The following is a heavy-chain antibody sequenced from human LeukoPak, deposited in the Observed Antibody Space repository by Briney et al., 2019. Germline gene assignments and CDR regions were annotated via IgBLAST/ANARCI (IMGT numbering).Heavy chain of an antibody. V-gene: IGHV4-30-4*08. D-gene: IGHD5-24*01. Sequence: PSQTLSLTCTVSGGSISSGDYYWSWIRQPPGKGLEWIGYIYYNGSTYYNPSLKSRVTISVDTSKNQFSLKLSSVTAADTAVYYCARGLRWTGFRFDPWGQGTLVTVSS. CDR1: GGSISSGDYY. CDR3: ARGLRWTGFRFDP. J-gene: IGHJ5*02. CDR2: IYYNGST.